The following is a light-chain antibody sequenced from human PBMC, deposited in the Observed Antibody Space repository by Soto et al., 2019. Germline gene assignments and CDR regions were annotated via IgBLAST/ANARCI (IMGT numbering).Light chain of an antibody. CDR3: QTWSTGIQV. Sequence: QSVLTQSPSASASLGASVKLTCTLSSGHSSFAIAWHQQQPEKGPRYLMKLNSDGSHSKGDGIPDRFSGSSSGAVRYLTISSLQSEDEADYYCQTWSTGIQVFGGGTKVTVL. V-gene: IGLV4-69*01. CDR2: LNSDGSH. CDR1: SGHSSFA. J-gene: IGLJ3*02.